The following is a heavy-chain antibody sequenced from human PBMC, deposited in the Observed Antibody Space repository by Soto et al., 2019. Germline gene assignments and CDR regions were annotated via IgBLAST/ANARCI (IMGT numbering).Heavy chain of an antibody. CDR2: ISRTTNYI. J-gene: IGHJ4*02. CDR3: ARVPRDFCGRECSSAN. Sequence: GGSLRLSCAASGFTFTRYSMNWVRQAPGKGLEWVSSISRTTNYIYYGDSMKGRFTISRDNAKNSLYLEMNSLRAEDTAVYYCARVPRDFCGRECSSANWGQGTQVTVS. D-gene: IGHD2-21*01. V-gene: IGHV3-21*06. CDR1: GFTFTRYS.